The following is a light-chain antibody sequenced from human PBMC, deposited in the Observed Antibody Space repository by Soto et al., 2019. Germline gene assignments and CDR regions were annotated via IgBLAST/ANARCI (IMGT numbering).Light chain of an antibody. J-gene: IGKJ5*01. CDR3: QQYSKWPIT. V-gene: IGKV3-15*01. Sequence: ILFPQSPGTLSLSPGQGATLSCMASHNVDSTYLAWYQQHPGQPPRLLIYGISTRATGIPARFSGSGSGTEFSLTISSLQSEDFAVYYCQQYSKWPITFGQGTRLEIK. CDR1: HNVDSTY. CDR2: GIS.